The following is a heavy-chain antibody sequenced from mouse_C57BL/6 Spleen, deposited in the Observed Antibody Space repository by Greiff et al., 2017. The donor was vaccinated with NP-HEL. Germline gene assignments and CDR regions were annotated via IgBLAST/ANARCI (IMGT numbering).Heavy chain of an antibody. Sequence: EVMLVESEGGLVQPGSSMKLSCTASGFTFSDYYMAWVRQVPETGLEWVANINYDGSSTYYLDSLKSRFIISRDNAKNILYLQMSSLKSEDTATYYCARLGIYYYGSEYFDVWGTGTTVTVSS. V-gene: IGHV5-16*01. D-gene: IGHD1-1*01. J-gene: IGHJ1*03. CDR3: ARLGIYYYGSEYFDV. CDR2: INYDGSST. CDR1: GFTFSDYY.